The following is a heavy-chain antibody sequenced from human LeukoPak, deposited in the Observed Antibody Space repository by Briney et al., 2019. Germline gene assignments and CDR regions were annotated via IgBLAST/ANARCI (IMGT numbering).Heavy chain of an antibody. J-gene: IGHJ5*02. CDR1: GGSISSGGYY. D-gene: IGHD3-3*01. CDR2: IYYSGST. Sequence: SETLSLTCTVSGGSISSGGYYWSWLRQHPGKGLEWIGYIYYSGSTYYNPSLKSRVTISVDTSKNQFSLKLSSVTAADTAVYYCARVGPGAYYDFWSGYNNWFDPWGQGTLVTVSS. CDR3: ARVGPGAYYDFWSGYNNWFDP. V-gene: IGHV4-31*03.